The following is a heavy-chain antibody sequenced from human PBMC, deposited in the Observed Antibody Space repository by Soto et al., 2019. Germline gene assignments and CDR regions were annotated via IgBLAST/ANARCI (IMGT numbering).Heavy chain of an antibody. Sequence: ASVKVSCKASGYTFSSYGISWVRQAPGQGLEWMGWISTFDGYTNYAQKFQDRVTMTKDTSTSTAYMELSSLTSDDTAVYFCARDRQWLTSYYYYTMAVWGQGTTVTVSS. J-gene: IGHJ6*02. V-gene: IGHV1-18*01. CDR3: ARDRQWLTSYYYYTMAV. CDR1: GYTFSSYG. D-gene: IGHD6-19*01. CDR2: ISTFDGYT.